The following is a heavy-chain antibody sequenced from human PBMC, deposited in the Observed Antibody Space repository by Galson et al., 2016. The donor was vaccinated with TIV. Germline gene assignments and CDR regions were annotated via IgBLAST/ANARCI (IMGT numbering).Heavy chain of an antibody. J-gene: IGHJ6*02. V-gene: IGHV3-7*03. CDR2: IKQDGSER. Sequence: SLRLSCAASGSTFSSFWMSWVRQAPGKGLEWVANIKQDGSERNYVDSVKGRFIISRDNAKNSLYLQMNSLRAEDTAMYYCERDRVGGLDVWGQGTTVTVSS. D-gene: IGHD3-16*01. CDR3: ERDRVGGLDV. CDR1: GSTFSSFW.